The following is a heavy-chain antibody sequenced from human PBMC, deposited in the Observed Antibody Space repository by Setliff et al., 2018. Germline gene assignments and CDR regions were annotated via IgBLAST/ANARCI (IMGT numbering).Heavy chain of an antibody. D-gene: IGHD3-10*01. CDR1: GYIFTGYY. V-gene: IGHV1-2*02. CDR3: VRCGGVRGVLYNWFDP. Sequence: ASVKVSCKASGYIFTGYYMHWVRQAPGQGLEWMGSINAKSGGTNYAQKFRGRIIITRDTSIATVYLELSGLQSDDTAIYFCVRCGGVRGVLYNWFDPWGQGTLVTVSS. CDR2: INAKSGGT. J-gene: IGHJ5*02.